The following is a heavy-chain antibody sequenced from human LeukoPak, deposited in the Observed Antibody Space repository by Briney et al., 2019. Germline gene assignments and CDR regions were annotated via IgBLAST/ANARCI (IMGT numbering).Heavy chain of an antibody. CDR1: GFNFRAYT. J-gene: IGHJ4*02. CDR2: ISSGSVTF. D-gene: IGHD2-15*01. CDR3: AKEHMAAAVYYFDY. Sequence: GGSLRLSCAASGFNFRAYTMHWVRQVPGQGLEWISYISSGSVTFSYADSVKGRFTISRDNADNSLYLQMNSLRAEDTAVYYCAKEHMAAAVYYFDYWGQGTLVTVSS. V-gene: IGHV3-48*04.